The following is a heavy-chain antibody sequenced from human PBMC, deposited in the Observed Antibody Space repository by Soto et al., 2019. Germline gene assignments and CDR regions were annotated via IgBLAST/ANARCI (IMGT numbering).Heavy chain of an antibody. D-gene: IGHD4-4*01. V-gene: IGHV3-49*04. CDR1: GFTFGDYA. J-gene: IGHJ6*02. CDR2: IRSKAYGGTT. CDR3: TSVLGRTVTRIDGDYYGMDV. Sequence: PGGSLRLSCTASGFTFGDYAMSWVRQAPGKGLEWVGFIRSKAYGGTTEYAASVKGRFTISRDDSKSIAYLQMNSLKTEDTAVYYCTSVLGRTVTRIDGDYYGMDVWGQGTTVTVSS.